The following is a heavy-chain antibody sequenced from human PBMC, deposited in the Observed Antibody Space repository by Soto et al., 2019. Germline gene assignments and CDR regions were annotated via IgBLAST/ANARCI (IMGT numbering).Heavy chain of an antibody. CDR1: GFTFSSYA. CDR3: ANSLRPDYYYYYMDV. D-gene: IGHD4-17*01. J-gene: IGHJ6*03. V-gene: IGHV3-23*01. Sequence: PGGSLRLSCAASGFTFSSYAMSWVRQAPGKGLEWVSAISGSGGSTYYADSVKGRFTISRDNSKNTLYLQMNSLRAEDTAVYYCANSLRPDYYYYYMDVWGKGTTVTVSS. CDR2: ISGSGGST.